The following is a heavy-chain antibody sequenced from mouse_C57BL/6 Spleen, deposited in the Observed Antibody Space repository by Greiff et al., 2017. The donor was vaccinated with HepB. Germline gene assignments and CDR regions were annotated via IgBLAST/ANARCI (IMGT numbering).Heavy chain of an antibody. CDR1: GYTFTSYW. CDR2: IHPNSGST. J-gene: IGHJ3*01. D-gene: IGHD2-1*01. Sequence: VQLKQPGAELVKPGASVKLSCKASGYTFTSYWMHWVKQRPGQGLEWIGMIHPNSGSTNYNEKFKSKATLTVDKSSSTAYMQLSSLTSEDSAVYYCARSDYGNPFAYWGQGTLVTVSA. CDR3: ARSDYGNPFAY. V-gene: IGHV1-64*01.